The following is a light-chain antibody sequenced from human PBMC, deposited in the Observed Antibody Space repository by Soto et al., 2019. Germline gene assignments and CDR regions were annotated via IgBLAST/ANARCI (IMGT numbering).Light chain of an antibody. CDR3: HQYPYRPQT. J-gene: IGKJ1*01. CDR2: WAS. Sequence: DIVLTQSPDSLAVSLGERATINCKSSQSLLFTSNNRNYLAWYQQKPGQPPKVLIYWASTRDYGVPDRFSGSVSGTDFPLTISTLQAEAVALYYCHQYPYRPQTFGQGTKVEIK. V-gene: IGKV4-1*01. CDR1: QSLLFTSNNRNY.